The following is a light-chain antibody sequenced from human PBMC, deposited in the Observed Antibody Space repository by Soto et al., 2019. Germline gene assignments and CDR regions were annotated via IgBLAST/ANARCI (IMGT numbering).Light chain of an antibody. Sequence: EIVMTQSPATLSVSPGERATVSCRASQSVRNNLAWYQQKPGQAPRLLIYGASTRATGIPARFSGSGSGTEFTLTISSLYSEDFAVYYCQQYNNWPPWTFGQGTKVEIK. CDR1: QSVRNN. CDR3: QQYNNWPPWT. V-gene: IGKV3-15*01. CDR2: GAS. J-gene: IGKJ1*01.